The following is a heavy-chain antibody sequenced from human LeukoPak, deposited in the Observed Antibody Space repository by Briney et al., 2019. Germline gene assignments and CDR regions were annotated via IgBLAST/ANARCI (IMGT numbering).Heavy chain of an antibody. D-gene: IGHD1-1*01. Sequence: PSETLSLTCAVYGGSFSGYYWSWIRQPPGKGLEWIGEINHSGSTNYNPSLKSRVTISVDTSKNQFSLKLSSVTAADTAVYYCANTATVGERVDYWGQGTLVTVSS. CDR1: GGSFSGYY. CDR2: INHSGST. CDR3: ANTATVGERVDY. V-gene: IGHV4-34*01. J-gene: IGHJ4*02.